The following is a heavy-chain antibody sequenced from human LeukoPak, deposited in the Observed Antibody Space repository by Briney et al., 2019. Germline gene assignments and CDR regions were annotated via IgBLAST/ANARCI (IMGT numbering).Heavy chain of an antibody. J-gene: IGHJ4*02. CDR2: ISSSTSYT. Sequence: PGGSLRLSCAASRFTFSDYYLSWIRQAPGKGLEWVSYISSSTSYTNYADSVKGRFTISRDNAKNSLYLQMNSLRAKDTAVYYCARRGGSTATGYYFDYWGQGTLVTVSS. CDR3: ARRGGSTATGYYFDY. D-gene: IGHD3-10*01. CDR1: RFTFSDYY. V-gene: IGHV3-11*06.